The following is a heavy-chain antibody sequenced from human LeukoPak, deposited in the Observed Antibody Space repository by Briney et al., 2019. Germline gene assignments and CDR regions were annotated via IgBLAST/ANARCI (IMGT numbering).Heavy chain of an antibody. V-gene: IGHV3-23*01. Sequence: GGSLRLSCAASGFTFSSYAMSWVRQAPGKGLEWVSTISGSGGSTYYADSVKGRFTISRDNSKNTLYLQMNSLRAEDTAVYYCAKEKPYYYDSSGYYVGGYYIDYWGQGTLVTVSS. D-gene: IGHD3-22*01. CDR3: AKEKPYYYDSSGYYVGGYYIDY. CDR1: GFTFSSYA. J-gene: IGHJ4*02. CDR2: ISGSGGST.